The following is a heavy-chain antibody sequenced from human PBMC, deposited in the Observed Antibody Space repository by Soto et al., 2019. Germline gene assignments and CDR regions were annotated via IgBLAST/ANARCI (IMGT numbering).Heavy chain of an antibody. V-gene: IGHV4-30-2*01. Sequence: QLQLQESGSGLVKPSQTLSLTCAVSGGSISSGGYSWSWIRQPPGKGLEWIGYIYHSGNTYYNPSLNSRVTISVARYRNQFSLKRSSVTAAGTAVVCCARVPDRWGQGTLVTVSS. CDR1: GGSISSGGYS. CDR2: IYHSGNT. J-gene: IGHJ5*02. CDR3: ARVPDR. D-gene: IGHD2-2*01.